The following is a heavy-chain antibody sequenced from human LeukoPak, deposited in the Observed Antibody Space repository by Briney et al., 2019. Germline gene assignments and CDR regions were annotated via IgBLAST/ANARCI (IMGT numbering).Heavy chain of an antibody. V-gene: IGHV3-74*01. D-gene: IGHD2-2*01. J-gene: IGHJ4*02. Sequence: GGSLRLSCAASGFTFSSYWMSWVRQAPGKGLMWVSQINSDGSATSCADPVKGRCTISRDNAKNSLYLQMNSLRAEDTAVYHCARGRYSSRSGGYYFDIWGQGTLVTVSS. CDR1: GFTFSSYW. CDR2: INSDGSAT. CDR3: ARGRYSSRSGGYYFDI.